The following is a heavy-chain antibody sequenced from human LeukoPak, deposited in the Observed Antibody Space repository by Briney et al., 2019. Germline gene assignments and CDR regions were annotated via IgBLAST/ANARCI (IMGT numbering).Heavy chain of an antibody. J-gene: IGHJ4*02. V-gene: IGHV3-23*01. CDR2: ISGSGGST. D-gene: IGHD1-26*01. CDR3: ARVGKWELASNYFDY. Sequence: PGGSLRLSCAASGFTFSSYAMSWVRQAPGKGLEWVSAISGSGGSTYYADSVKGRFTISRDNSKNTLYLQMNSLRAEDTAVYYCARVGKWELASNYFDYWGQGTLVTVSS. CDR1: GFTFSSYA.